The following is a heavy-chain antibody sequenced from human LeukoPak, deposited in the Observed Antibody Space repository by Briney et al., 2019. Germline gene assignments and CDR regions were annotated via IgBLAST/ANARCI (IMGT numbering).Heavy chain of an antibody. Sequence: PSETLSLTCIVSGYSISSGYYWGWIRQPPGKGLEWIGSIYTSGSTNYNPSLKSRVTISLDTSKNQFSLKLSSVTAADTAVYYCARDMGYCSSTSCYYMDVWGKGTTVTVSS. CDR1: GYSISSGYY. J-gene: IGHJ6*03. V-gene: IGHV4-38-2*02. CDR3: ARDMGYCSSTSCYYMDV. CDR2: IYTSGST. D-gene: IGHD2-2*01.